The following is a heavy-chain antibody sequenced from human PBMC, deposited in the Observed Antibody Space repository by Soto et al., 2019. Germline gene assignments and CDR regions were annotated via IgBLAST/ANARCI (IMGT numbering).Heavy chain of an antibody. CDR2: IYPGDSDT. Sequence: RGESLKISCKGSGYSFTSYWIGWVRQMPGKGLEWMGIIYPGDSDTRYSPSFQGQVTISADKSISTAYLQWSSLKASDTAMYYCARLPLNNDILTGYTYGMDVWGQGTTVTVPS. CDR3: ARLPLNNDILTGYTYGMDV. CDR1: GYSFTSYW. V-gene: IGHV5-51*01. J-gene: IGHJ6*02. D-gene: IGHD3-9*01.